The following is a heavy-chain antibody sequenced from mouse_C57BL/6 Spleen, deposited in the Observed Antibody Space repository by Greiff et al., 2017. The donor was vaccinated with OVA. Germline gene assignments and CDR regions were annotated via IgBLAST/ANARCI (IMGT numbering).Heavy chain of an antibody. Sequence: EVQLQESGPGLVKPSQSLSLTCSVTGYSITSGYYWNWIRQFPGNKLEWMGYISYDGSNNYNPSLKNRISITRDTSKNQFFLKLNSVTTEDTATYYCAREDYGSFVWGQGTTLTVSS. CDR2: ISYDGSN. J-gene: IGHJ2*01. CDR3: AREDYGSFV. V-gene: IGHV3-6*01. CDR1: GYSITSGYY. D-gene: IGHD1-1*01.